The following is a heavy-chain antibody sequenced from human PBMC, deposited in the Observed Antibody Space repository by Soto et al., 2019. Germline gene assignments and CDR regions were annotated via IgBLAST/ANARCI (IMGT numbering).Heavy chain of an antibody. J-gene: IGHJ5*02. CDR2: IIPILGIA. CDR1: GGTFSSYT. Sequence: SVRVSCKASGGTFSSYTISWVRQAPGQGLEWMGRIIPILGIANYAQKFQGRVTITADKSTSTAYMELSSLRSEDTAVYYCALDEYSNGRGPPSKGDPEHCFDPGGQETPVTVSS. CDR3: ALDEYSNGRGPPSKGDPEHCFDP. D-gene: IGHD5-18*01. V-gene: IGHV1-69*02.